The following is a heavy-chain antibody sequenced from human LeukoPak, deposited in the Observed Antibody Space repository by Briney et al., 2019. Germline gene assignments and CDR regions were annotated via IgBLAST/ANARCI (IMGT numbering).Heavy chain of an antibody. V-gene: IGHV4-39*01. Sequence: PSETLSLTCTVSGGSITSSSYYWGWIRQPPGKGLEWIGSVPYSGTTYYNPSLKSRVTISVDTSKNQFSLRLSSVTAADTAVYYCARQRRPYWFDPWGQGTLATVSS. CDR1: GGSITSSSYY. J-gene: IGHJ5*02. CDR2: VPYSGTT. CDR3: ARQRRPYWFDP.